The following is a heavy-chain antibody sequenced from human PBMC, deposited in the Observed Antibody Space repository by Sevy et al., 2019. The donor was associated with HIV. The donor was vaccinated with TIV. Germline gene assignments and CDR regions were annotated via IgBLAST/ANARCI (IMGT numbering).Heavy chain of an antibody. Sequence: SETLSLTCAVSRGSISRDNWWSWVRKPPGKGLEWIGDIYHSGSTNYNPSLRSRVTISVDQSKNQFSLRLTSVTAADTAVYFCASLQGEYYDAGGFSSFFFDSWGQGTLVTVSS. CDR3: ASLQGEYYDAGGFSSFFFDS. J-gene: IGHJ4*02. V-gene: IGHV4-4*02. CDR2: IYHSGST. CDR1: RGSISRDNW. D-gene: IGHD3-16*01.